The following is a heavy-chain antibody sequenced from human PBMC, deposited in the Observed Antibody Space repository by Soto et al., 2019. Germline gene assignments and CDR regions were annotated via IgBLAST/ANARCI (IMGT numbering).Heavy chain of an antibody. J-gene: IGHJ4*02. CDR3: ARTTPHSSSPCGY. V-gene: IGHV3-21*01. D-gene: IGHD6-6*01. Sequence: EVQLVESGGGLVKPGGSLRLSCAASGFTFSSYSMNWVRQAPGKGLEWVSSISSSSSYIYYADSVKGRFTISRDNAKNSLYLQMNSLRAEDTAVYYCARTTPHSSSPCGYWGQGTLVTVSS. CDR1: GFTFSSYS. CDR2: ISSSSSYI.